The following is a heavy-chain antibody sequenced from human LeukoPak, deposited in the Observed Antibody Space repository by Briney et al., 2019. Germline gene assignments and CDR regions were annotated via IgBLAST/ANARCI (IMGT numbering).Heavy chain of an antibody. V-gene: IGHV1-8*01. J-gene: IGHJ4*02. D-gene: IGHD1-26*01. Sequence: GASVKVSFKASGYTFTSYDINWVRQATGQGLEWMGWMNPNSGNTGYAQKFQGRVTMTRNTSISTAYMELSSLRSEDTAVYYCARGRLGVGATGYWGQGTLSPSPQ. CDR1: GYTFTSYD. CDR2: MNPNSGNT. CDR3: ARGRLGVGATGY.